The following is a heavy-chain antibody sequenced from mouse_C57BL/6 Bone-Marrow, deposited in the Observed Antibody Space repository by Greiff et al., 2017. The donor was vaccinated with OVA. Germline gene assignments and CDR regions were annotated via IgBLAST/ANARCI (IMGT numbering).Heavy chain of an antibody. CDR2: INPNNGGT. V-gene: IGHV1-26*01. CDR1: GYTFTDYY. D-gene: IGHD2-2*01. Sequence: EVKLQESGPELVKPGASVKISCKASGYTFTDYYMNWVKQSHGKSLEWIGDINPNNGGTSYNQKFKGKATLTVDKSSSTAYMELRSLTSEDSAVYYCAKKGALYYGYGEGYYAMDYWGQGTSVTVSS. CDR3: AKKGALYYGYGEGYYAMDY. J-gene: IGHJ4*01.